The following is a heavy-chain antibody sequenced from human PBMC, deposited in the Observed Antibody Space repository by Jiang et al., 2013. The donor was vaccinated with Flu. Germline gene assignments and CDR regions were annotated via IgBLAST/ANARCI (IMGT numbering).Heavy chain of an antibody. Sequence: SGFSLSTSGMCVSWIRQPPGKALEWLALIDWDDDKYYSTSLKTRLTVSKDTSKNQVVLTMTNMDPVDTATYYCARTLSEDYYYYGMDVWGQGTTVTVSS. CDR1: GFSLSTSGMC. D-gene: IGHD2/OR15-2a*01. J-gene: IGHJ6*02. CDR2: IDWDDDK. V-gene: IGHV2-70*01. CDR3: ARTLSEDYYYYGMDV.